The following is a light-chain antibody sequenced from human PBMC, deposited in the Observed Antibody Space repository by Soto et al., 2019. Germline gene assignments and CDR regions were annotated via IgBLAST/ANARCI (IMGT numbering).Light chain of an antibody. V-gene: IGLV3-1*01. J-gene: IGLJ2*01. CDR3: QAWDSSTVV. CDR1: KLGEKY. CDR2: QDN. Sequence: SSELTQPPSVSVSPGQTASITCSGDKLGEKYTCWYQQRPGQSPVLVIYQDNKRPSGIPERFSGSNSGNTATLTISGTQAMDEADYYCQAWDSSTVVFGGGTKLTVL.